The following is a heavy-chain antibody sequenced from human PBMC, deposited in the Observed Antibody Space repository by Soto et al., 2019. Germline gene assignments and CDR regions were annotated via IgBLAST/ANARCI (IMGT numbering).Heavy chain of an antibody. J-gene: IGHJ4*02. CDR3: ARAPPSKV. CDR1: GGTFASSA. V-gene: IGHV1-69*01. CDR2: IIPALGPA. Sequence: QVQLMQSGAEVQKPGSSVKVSCKLSGGTFASSAISWVRQAPGQGLEWMGGIIPALGPANYAQKFRDRVTISADESTTTVYMEMSNVTSEDTAVFFCARAPPSKVWGQGTLVTVSA.